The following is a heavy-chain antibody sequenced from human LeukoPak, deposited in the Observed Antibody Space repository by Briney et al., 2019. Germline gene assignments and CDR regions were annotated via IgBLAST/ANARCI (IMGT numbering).Heavy chain of an antibody. Sequence: GGSLRLSCAASGFTFDDYGMSWVRQAPGKGLEWVSGINWNGGSTGYADPVKGRFTISRDNAKNSLYLQMNSLRAEDTALYHCARVIAAAGEVDYYYYMDVWGKGTTVTVSS. CDR1: GFTFDDYG. CDR2: INWNGGST. V-gene: IGHV3-20*01. D-gene: IGHD6-13*01. CDR3: ARVIAAAGEVDYYYYMDV. J-gene: IGHJ6*03.